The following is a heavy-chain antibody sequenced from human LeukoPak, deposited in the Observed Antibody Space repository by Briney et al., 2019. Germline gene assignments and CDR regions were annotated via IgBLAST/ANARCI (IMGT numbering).Heavy chain of an antibody. J-gene: IGHJ4*02. Sequence: SETLSLTCAVYGGSFSGYYWSWIRQPPGKGLEWIGEINHSGSTNYNPSLKSRVTISVDTSKNQFSLKLSSVTAADTAVYYCARSVVVTANLDYWGQGTLVTVSS. D-gene: IGHD2-21*02. V-gene: IGHV4-34*01. CDR2: INHSGST. CDR1: GGSFSGYY. CDR3: ARSVVVTANLDY.